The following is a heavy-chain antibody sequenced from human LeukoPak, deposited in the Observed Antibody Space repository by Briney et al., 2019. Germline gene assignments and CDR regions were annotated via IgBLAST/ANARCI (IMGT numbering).Heavy chain of an antibody. CDR3: AKDNGSGSSYYYMDV. V-gene: IGHV3-23*01. CDR2: IIGSGAGT. J-gene: IGHJ6*03. CDR1: GFTFSSYA. Sequence: PGGSLRLSCVASGFTFSSYAMTWVRQAPGKGLEWVSTIIGSGAGTYYADSVKGRFTISRDNSKNTLSVQMNSLRAEDTAVYYCAKDNGSGSSYYYMDVWGKGTTVTVSS. D-gene: IGHD1-26*01.